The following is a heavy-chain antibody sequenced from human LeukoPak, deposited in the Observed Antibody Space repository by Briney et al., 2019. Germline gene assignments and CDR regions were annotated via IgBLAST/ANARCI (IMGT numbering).Heavy chain of an antibody. CDR2: INSDESTI. D-gene: IGHD3-10*01. J-gene: IGHJ4*02. V-gene: IGHV3-74*01. Sequence: GGSLRLSCAASGFSFSSYWMHWVRQAPGKGLVWVSRINSDESTINYADSVKGRFTISRDNAKNTLSLQMNSLRAEETAVYYCAISEVRWDYSKFDYWGQGTLVTVSS. CDR3: AISEVRWDYSKFDY. CDR1: GFSFSSYW.